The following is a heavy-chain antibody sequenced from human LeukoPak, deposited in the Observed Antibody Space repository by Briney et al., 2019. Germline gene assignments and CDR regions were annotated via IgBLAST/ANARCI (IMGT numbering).Heavy chain of an antibody. Sequence: PGGSLRLSCAASGFTVSSNYMSWVRQAPGKGLEWVSVIYSDGSTYYADSVKGRFTISRDNSKNTLYLQMNSLRAEDTAVYYCAGETLYCSSGSCSYYYYGMDVWGQGTTVTVSS. CDR2: IYSDGST. CDR1: GFTVSSNY. V-gene: IGHV3-53*01. J-gene: IGHJ6*02. D-gene: IGHD2-15*01. CDR3: AGETLYCSSGSCSYYYYGMDV.